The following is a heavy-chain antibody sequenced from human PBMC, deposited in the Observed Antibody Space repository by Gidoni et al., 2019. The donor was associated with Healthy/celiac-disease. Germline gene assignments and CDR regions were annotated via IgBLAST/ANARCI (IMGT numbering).Heavy chain of an antibody. J-gene: IGHJ4*02. CDR2: ISGSGGST. D-gene: IGHD5-12*01. V-gene: IGHV3-23*01. CDR1: GFTFSSYA. Sequence: EVQLLESGGGLVQPGGSLRLSCAASGFTFSSYAMSWVRQAPGKGLEWVSAISGSGGSTYYADSVKGRFTISRDNSKNTLYLQMNSLRAEDTAVYYCAKLGGYSGYDPQYYFDYWGQGTLVTVSS. CDR3: AKLGGYSGYDPQYYFDY.